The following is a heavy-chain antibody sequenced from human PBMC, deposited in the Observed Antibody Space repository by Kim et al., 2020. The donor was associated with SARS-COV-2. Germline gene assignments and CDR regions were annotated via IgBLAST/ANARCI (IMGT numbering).Heavy chain of an antibody. V-gene: IGHV3-21*01. D-gene: IGHD2-2*01. J-gene: IGHJ5*02. CDR3: ARDGSSTSWENWFDP. CDR2: ISSSSSYI. Sequence: GGSLRLSCAASGFTFSSYSMNWVRQAPGKGLEWVSSISSSSSYIYYADSEKGRFTISRDNAKNSLYLQMNSLRAEDTAVYYCARDGSSTSWENWFDPWGRGTLGTVFS. CDR1: GFTFSSYS.